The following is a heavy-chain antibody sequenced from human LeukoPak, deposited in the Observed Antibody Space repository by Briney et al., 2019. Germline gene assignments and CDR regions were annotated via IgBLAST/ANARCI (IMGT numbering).Heavy chain of an antibody. CDR2: INQAGSQK. D-gene: IGHD3-16*01. V-gene: IGHV3-7*01. J-gene: IGHJ6*02. CDR1: GYTFSTYW. CDR3: TTDEQGDYYYGMDV. Sequence: PGESLRLSCAASGYTFSTYWMSWVRQAPGKGPEWVANINQAGSQKYYVDSVKGRFTISRDNAKNSLYLQMNSLRAEDTAVYYCTTDEQGDYYYGMDVWGQGTTVTVSS.